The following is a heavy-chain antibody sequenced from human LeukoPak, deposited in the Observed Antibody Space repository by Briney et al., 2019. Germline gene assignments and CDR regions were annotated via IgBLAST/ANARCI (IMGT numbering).Heavy chain of an antibody. V-gene: IGHV4-34*01. Sequence: SETLSLTCAVYGESFSAYFWDWIRQAPGKPLEYIGEINHRGSSHYNPSLKTRVTLSVDTSKNQFSLKLTSVTAADTAVYFCARGSSFDGYCSAGACDAGYYDSWGQGTPVTVSS. CDR2: INHRGSS. CDR3: ARGSSFDGYCSAGACDAGYYDS. CDR1: GESFSAYF. J-gene: IGHJ4*02. D-gene: IGHD2-15*01.